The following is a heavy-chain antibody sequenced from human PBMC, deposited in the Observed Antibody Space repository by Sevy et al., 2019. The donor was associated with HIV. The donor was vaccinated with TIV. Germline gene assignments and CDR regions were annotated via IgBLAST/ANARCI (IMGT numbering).Heavy chain of an antibody. J-gene: IGHJ4*02. CDR1: GFTFTEFV. Sequence: GGSLRLSCAASGFTFTEFVMSWVRQAPGKGLEWVSTINSGGGSTYYADSVKGRFTISRDNSQNTLDLQMNSLRAEDTAVYYCAKDRIEGARRLDYWGQGTLVTVSS. CDR2: INSGGGST. CDR3: AKDRIEGARRLDY. D-gene: IGHD1-26*01. V-gene: IGHV3-23*01.